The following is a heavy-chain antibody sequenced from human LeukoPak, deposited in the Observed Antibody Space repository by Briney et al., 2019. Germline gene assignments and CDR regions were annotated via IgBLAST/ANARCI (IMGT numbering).Heavy chain of an antibody. CDR2: IRGDGNDV. D-gene: IGHD5-24*01. Sequence: GGSLRLSCVASGFTFRDYWMHWVRQAPGKGLVWVSRIRGDGNDVSYADSVEGRFTISRDNAKNMLYLQMSSLRVEDTALYYCARGVEKATINELNYWGQGTLVTVSS. CDR1: GFTFRDYW. J-gene: IGHJ4*02. CDR3: ARGVEKATINELNY. V-gene: IGHV3-74*01.